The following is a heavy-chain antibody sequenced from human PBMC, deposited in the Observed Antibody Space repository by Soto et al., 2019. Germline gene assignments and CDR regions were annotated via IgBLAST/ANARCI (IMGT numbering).Heavy chain of an antibody. CDR2: IWYDGSNK. CDR3: ARGSRSVWPSAFDC. CDR1: GFTFSTYG. Sequence: QVQLVESGGGVVQPGRSLRLSCVASGFTFSTYGMHWVRQAPGKGLEWVAVIWYDGSNKYYADSVKGRFTISRDNSKKTLHLQMDSLRAEDTAVYYCARGSRSVWPSAFDCWGQGTLVTVSS. D-gene: IGHD6-19*01. V-gene: IGHV3-33*01. J-gene: IGHJ4*02.